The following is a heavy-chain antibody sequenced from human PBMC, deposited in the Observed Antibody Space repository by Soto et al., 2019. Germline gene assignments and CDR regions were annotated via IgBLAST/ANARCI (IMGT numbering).Heavy chain of an antibody. CDR3: ARQVYYDFWSGYPEPDYYYYMDV. V-gene: IGHV4-59*04. CDR2: TYYSGST. J-gene: IGHJ6*03. D-gene: IGHD3-3*01. CDR1: GGSISRYY. Sequence: AERRSVNWSGSGGSISRYYWSWIRQPPGKGLEWIGYTYYSGSTYYNPSLKSRVTISVDTSKNQFSLKLSSVTAADTAVYYCARQVYYDFWSGYPEPDYYYYMDVWGKGTTVTVSS.